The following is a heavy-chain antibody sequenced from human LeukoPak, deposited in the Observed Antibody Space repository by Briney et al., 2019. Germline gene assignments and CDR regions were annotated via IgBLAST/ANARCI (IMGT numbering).Heavy chain of an antibody. CDR1: GFTFDDYA. D-gene: IGHD3-10*01. V-gene: IGHV3-43*02. J-gene: IGHJ4*02. CDR3: AKGATPWGFGENFDY. Sequence: HPGGSLRLSCAASGFTFDDYAMHWVRQAPGKGLERVSLISGDGGSTYYADSVKGRFTISRDNSKNSLYLQMNSLRTEDTALYYCAKGATPWGFGENFDYWGQGTLVTVSS. CDR2: ISGDGGST.